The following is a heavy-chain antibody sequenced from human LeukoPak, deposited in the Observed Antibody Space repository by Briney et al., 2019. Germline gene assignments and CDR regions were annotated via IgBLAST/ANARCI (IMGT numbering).Heavy chain of an antibody. CDR1: GFTFNNYA. V-gene: IGHV3-23*01. Sequence: GGSLRLSCAASGFTFNNYAVAWVRQTPEKGLEWVSVISNRGSTIHYADSVKGRFTISRDNSKNTLYLQMKGLRAEDTAIYYCAKEGPYCGGGCYGVFDYWGQGTLVTVSS. CDR3: AKEGPYCGGGCYGVFDY. D-gene: IGHD2-21*02. J-gene: IGHJ4*02. CDR2: ISNRGSTI.